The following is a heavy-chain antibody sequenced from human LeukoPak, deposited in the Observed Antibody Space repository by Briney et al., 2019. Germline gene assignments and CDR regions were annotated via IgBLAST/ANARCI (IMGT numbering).Heavy chain of an antibody. CDR1: GGSISSGSYY. D-gene: IGHD3-9*01. CDR3: ARLLTGGLYYFDY. Sequence: PSETLSLTCTASGGSISSGSYYWSWIRQPAGKGLEWIGRIYPSGSTNYSPSLKSRVTISVDTSKNQISLKLSSVTAADTAVYYCARLLTGGLYYFDYWGQGTLVTVSS. V-gene: IGHV4-61*02. CDR2: IYPSGST. J-gene: IGHJ4*02.